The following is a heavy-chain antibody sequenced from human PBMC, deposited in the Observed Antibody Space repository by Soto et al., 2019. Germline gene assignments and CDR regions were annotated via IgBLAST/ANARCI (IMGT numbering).Heavy chain of an antibody. CDR3: ARHLTTDGYFGS. V-gene: IGHV2-5*02. J-gene: IGHJ4*02. D-gene: IGHD4-17*01. Sequence: QITLKESGPTLVKPTQTLTLTCTFSGFSVSSSGVGVGRIRQPPGKALEWLTLIYWDDDKRYSPSLKSRLTITKDASKNQVVLTMTNMDPVDTATYYCARHLTTDGYFGSWGQGTLVTASS. CDR1: GFSVSSSGVG. CDR2: IYWDDDK.